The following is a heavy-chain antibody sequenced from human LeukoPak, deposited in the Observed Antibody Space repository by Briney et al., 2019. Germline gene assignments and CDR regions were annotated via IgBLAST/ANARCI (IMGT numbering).Heavy chain of an antibody. J-gene: IGHJ2*01. Sequence: PSETLSLTCTVSGGSISSGGYYWSWIRQHPGKGLEWIGYIYYSGSTNYNPSLKSRVTISVDTSKNQFSLKLSSVTAADTAVYYCATRDRASNWYFDLWGRGTLVTVSS. CDR3: ATRDRASNWYFDL. CDR1: GGSISSGGYY. D-gene: IGHD5-24*01. CDR2: IYYSGST. V-gene: IGHV4-61*08.